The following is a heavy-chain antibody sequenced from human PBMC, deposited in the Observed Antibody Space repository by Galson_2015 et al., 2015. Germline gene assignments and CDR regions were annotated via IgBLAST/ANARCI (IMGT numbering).Heavy chain of an antibody. V-gene: IGHV3-48*02. J-gene: IGHJ4*02. Sequence: SLRLSCAGSGFTFSSYSMSWVRQAPGKGLEWVSFIGYSGIIHYADSVKGRFVISRDNAKNSLYLQMSSLREQDTAVYYCARDRGYGTSGTNDYWGQGTLGTVSS. CDR3: ARDRGYGTSGTNDY. CDR1: GFTFSSYS. D-gene: IGHD2-15*01. CDR2: IGYSGII.